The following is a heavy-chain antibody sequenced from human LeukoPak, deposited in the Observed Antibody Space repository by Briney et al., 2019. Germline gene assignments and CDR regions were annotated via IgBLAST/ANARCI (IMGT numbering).Heavy chain of an antibody. D-gene: IGHD6-13*01. CDR3: ARGSRIAAAGTSFDY. V-gene: IGHV3-30-3*01. CDR2: ISYDGSNK. CDR1: GFTFSSYA. Sequence: GRSLRLSCAASGFTFSSYAMHWVRRAPGKGLEWVAVISYDGSNKYYADSVKGRFTISRDNSKNTLYLQMNSLRAEDTAVYYCARGSRIAAAGTSFDYWGQGTLVTVSS. J-gene: IGHJ4*02.